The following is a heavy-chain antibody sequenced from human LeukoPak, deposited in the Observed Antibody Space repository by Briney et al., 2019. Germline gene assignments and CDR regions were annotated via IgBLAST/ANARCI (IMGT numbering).Heavy chain of an antibody. CDR2: ADYSGGT. CDR3: ARGKYYDSSGPGYKAFDI. Sequence: PSETLSLTCTVAGDSVSSVTDYWAWIRQPPGKGLEWIASADYSGGTYYNPSLESRVAISADMSKNQFSLKLSSVTAADTAVYYCARGKYYDSSGPGYKAFDIWGQGTMVTVSS. V-gene: IGHV4-39*07. CDR1: GDSVSSVTDY. D-gene: IGHD3-22*01. J-gene: IGHJ3*02.